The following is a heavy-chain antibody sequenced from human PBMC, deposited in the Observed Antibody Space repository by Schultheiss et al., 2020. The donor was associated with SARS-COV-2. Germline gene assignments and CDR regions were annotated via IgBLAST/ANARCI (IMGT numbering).Heavy chain of an antibody. D-gene: IGHD6-19*01. J-gene: IGHJ6*02. CDR3: AKDNRGGERRWQWLVRGYYGMDV. Sequence: GGSLRLSCAASGFTFSSYAMSWVRQAPGKGLEWVSAISGSGGSTYYADSVKGRFTISRDNSKNTLYLQMNSLRAEDTAVYYCAKDNRGGERRWQWLVRGYYGMDVWGQGTTVTVSS. CDR2: ISGSGGST. V-gene: IGHV3-23*01. CDR1: GFTFSSYA.